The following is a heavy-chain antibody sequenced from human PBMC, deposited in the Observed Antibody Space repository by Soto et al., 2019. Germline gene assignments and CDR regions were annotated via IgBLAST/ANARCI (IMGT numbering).Heavy chain of an antibody. V-gene: IGHV3-64D*08. CDR3: VKGDIVATMRYYYGMDV. J-gene: IGHJ6*02. D-gene: IGHD5-12*01. CDR1: GFTFSSYA. Sequence: VGSLRLSCSASGFTFSSYAMHWVRQAPGKGLEYVSAISSNGGSTYYADSVKGRFTISRDNSKNTLYLQMSSLRAEDTAVYYCVKGDIVATMRYYYGMDVWGQGTTVTVSS. CDR2: ISSNGGST.